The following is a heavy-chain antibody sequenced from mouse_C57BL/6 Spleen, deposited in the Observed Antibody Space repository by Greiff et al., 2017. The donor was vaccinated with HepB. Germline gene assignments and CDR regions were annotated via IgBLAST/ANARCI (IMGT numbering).Heavy chain of an antibody. Sequence: EVQLQQSGPELVKPGASVKIPCKASGYTFTDYNMDWVKQSHGKSLEWIGDINPNNGGTIYNQKFKGKATLTVDKSSSTAYMELRSLTSEDTAVYYCARFFPLYYYGSSYWYFDVWGTGTTVTVSS. CDR2: INPNNGGT. D-gene: IGHD1-1*01. CDR1: GYTFTDYN. J-gene: IGHJ1*03. CDR3: ARFFPLYYYGSSYWYFDV. V-gene: IGHV1-18*01.